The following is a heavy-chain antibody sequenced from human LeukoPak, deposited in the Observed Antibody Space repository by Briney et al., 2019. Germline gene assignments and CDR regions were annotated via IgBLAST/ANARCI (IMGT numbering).Heavy chain of an antibody. CDR3: AHRVDY. V-gene: IGHV3-30*03. Sequence: GGSLRLSCAASGFTFSSYGMHWVRQAPGKGLEWVAVISYDGSNKYYADSVKGRFTISRDNPKNTLYLQMNSLRAEDTAVYDCAHRVDYWGQGTLVTVSS. CDR2: ISYDGSNK. CDR1: GFTFSSYG. J-gene: IGHJ4*02.